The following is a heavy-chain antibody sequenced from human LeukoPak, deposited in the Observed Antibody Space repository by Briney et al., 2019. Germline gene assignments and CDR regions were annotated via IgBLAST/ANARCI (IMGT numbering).Heavy chain of an antibody. Sequence: ASVKVSCKASGYTFTGYYMHWVRQAPGQGLEWMGWINPNSGGTNYAQKFQGRVTMTRDTSISTAYMDLSRLRSDDTVVYYCARGPNYYDSGGYYSYYYYMDVWGKGTTVTVSS. CDR3: ARGPNYYDSGGYYSYYYYMDV. CDR1: GYTFTGYY. J-gene: IGHJ6*03. V-gene: IGHV1-2*02. CDR2: INPNSGGT. D-gene: IGHD3-22*01.